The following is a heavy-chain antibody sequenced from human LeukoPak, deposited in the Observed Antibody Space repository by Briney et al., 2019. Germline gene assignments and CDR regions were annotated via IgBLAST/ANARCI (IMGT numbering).Heavy chain of an antibody. Sequence: PGGSMRLSCAASGFTFSSYHMNWVRQAPGKGLEWVSFISSTSNTIYYADSVKGRFTISRDNAKNSLYLQMNSLRAEDTAAYYCAREEGFDYWGQGTLVTVSS. J-gene: IGHJ4*02. CDR3: AREEGFDY. CDR2: ISSTSNTI. V-gene: IGHV3-48*01. CDR1: GFTFSSYH.